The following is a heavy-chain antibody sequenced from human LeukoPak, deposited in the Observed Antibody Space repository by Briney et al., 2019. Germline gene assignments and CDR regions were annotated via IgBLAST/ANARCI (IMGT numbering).Heavy chain of an antibody. CDR1: GFTFSSYG. V-gene: IGHV3-33*01. CDR2: IWYDGSNK. J-gene: IGHJ4*02. D-gene: IGHD5-18*01. Sequence: PGGSLRLSCAASGFTFSSYGMHWVRQAPGKGLEWVAVIWYDGSNKYYADSVKGRFTISRDNSKNTLYLQMNGLRAEDTAVYYCARDLGGIQLWFGFDYWGQGTLVTVSS. CDR3: ARDLGGIQLWFGFDY.